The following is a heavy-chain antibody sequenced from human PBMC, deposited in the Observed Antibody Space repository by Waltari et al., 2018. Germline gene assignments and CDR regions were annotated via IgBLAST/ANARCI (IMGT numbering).Heavy chain of an antibody. CDR2: IRPSSGGT. V-gene: IGHV1-2*02. J-gene: IGHJ5*02. Sequence: QVQLVQSGAEVRKPGASMTVSCRASGYTFPDYYLPWGRRAPGQGLEWMGWIRPSSGGTYSAQKFQGRVTMTRDTSISTAYMELSGLTSDDTAMYFCARDEVEPRGINPELNWFDPWGQGTLVTVSS. CDR1: GYTFPDYY. CDR3: ARDEVEPRGINPELNWFDP. D-gene: IGHD2-2*01.